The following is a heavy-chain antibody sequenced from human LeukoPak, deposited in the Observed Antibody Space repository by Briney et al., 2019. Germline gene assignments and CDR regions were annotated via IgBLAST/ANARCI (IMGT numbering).Heavy chain of an antibody. CDR1: GFTFSSYE. V-gene: IGHV3-48*03. CDR2: ISSGGSSL. J-gene: IGHJ4*02. CDR3: ANVGYSYGFGFGY. D-gene: IGHD5-18*01. Sequence: SGGSLRLSCAASGFTFSSYEMNWVRQAPGKGLEWVSYISSGGSSLNYADSVKGRFAISRDNAKNSLYLQMNSLRAEDTAVYYCANVGYSYGFGFGYWGQGTLVTVSS.